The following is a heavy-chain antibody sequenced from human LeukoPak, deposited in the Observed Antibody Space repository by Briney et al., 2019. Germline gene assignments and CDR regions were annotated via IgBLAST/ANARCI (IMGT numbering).Heavy chain of an antibody. D-gene: IGHD6-13*01. CDR2: INQDGSEK. CDR1: GFTFSSHW. Sequence: PGGSLRLSCAASGFTFSSHWMSWVRQAPGKGLEWAANINQDGSEKSSVDSVKGRFTISRDNAKNSLYLQMNSLRAEDTAVYYCARDGVAPGIYFDYWGQGTLVTVSS. V-gene: IGHV3-7*01. J-gene: IGHJ4*02. CDR3: ARDGVAPGIYFDY.